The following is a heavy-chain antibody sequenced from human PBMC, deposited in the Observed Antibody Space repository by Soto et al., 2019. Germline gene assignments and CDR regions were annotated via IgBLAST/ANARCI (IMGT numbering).Heavy chain of an antibody. Sequence: LRLSCAASGFTFRRYWMGWVRQAPGRGLEWVANIKYDGREKYYVDSVKGRFTISRDNSKNSLYLQMNSLRAEDTAVYYCARDYSDSGSYYSLGSYGFRGQRTMVPIPS. V-gene: IGHV3-7*01. CDR2: IKYDGREK. CDR1: GFTFRRYW. CDR3: ARDYSDSGSYYSLGSYGF. D-gene: IGHD3-10*01. J-gene: IGHJ4*03.